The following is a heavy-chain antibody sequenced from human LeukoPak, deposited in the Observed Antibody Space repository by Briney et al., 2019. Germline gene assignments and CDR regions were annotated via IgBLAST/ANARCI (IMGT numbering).Heavy chain of an antibody. CDR1: GGSISSYY. J-gene: IGHJ4*02. V-gene: IGHV4-59*12. CDR2: IYYSGST. Sequence: PSETLSLTCTVSGGSISSYYWSWIRQPPGKGLEWIGYIYYSGSTNYNPSLKSRVTISVDTSKNQFSLKLSSVTAADTAMYYCARTSGTYFYLFDYWGQGTLVTVSS. D-gene: IGHD1-26*01. CDR3: ARTSGTYFYLFDY.